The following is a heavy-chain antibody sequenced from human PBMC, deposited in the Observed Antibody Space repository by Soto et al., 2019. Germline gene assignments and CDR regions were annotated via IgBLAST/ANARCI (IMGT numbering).Heavy chain of an antibody. Sequence: ETLSITCAVSGGSISSSSWWSWVRQPPGKGLEWIGEIYHSGSTNYNPSLKSRVTISVDKSKNQFSLKLSSVTAADTAVYYCARVAVAGTRVDYWGQGTLVTVS. D-gene: IGHD6-19*01. CDR1: GGSISSSSW. J-gene: IGHJ4*02. CDR2: IYHSGST. V-gene: IGHV4-4*02. CDR3: ARVAVAGTRVDY.